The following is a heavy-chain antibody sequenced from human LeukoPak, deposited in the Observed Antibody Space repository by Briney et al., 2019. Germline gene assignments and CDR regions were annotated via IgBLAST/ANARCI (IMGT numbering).Heavy chain of an antibody. Sequence: PGGSLRLSCAASGFTFSDYYMSWIRQAPGKGLEWVSYISSSGSTIYYADSVKGRFTISRDNAKNSLYLQMNSLRAEDTAVYYCARSPRWWLLPQGADYWGQGTLVTVSS. J-gene: IGHJ4*02. CDR2: ISSSGSTI. D-gene: IGHD3-22*01. V-gene: IGHV3-11*04. CDR1: GFTFSDYY. CDR3: ARSPRWWLLPQGADY.